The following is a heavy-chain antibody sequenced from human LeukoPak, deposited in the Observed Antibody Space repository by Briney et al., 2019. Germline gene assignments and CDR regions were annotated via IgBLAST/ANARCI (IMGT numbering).Heavy chain of an antibody. V-gene: IGHV3-7*01. CDR1: GFTFSSYW. CDR2: IKQDGSEK. CDR3: ARVGYSSGWYRGDAFDI. J-gene: IGHJ3*02. D-gene: IGHD6-19*01. Sequence: GGSLRLSCAASGFTFSSYWMSWVRQAPGKGLEWVANIKQDGSEKYYVDSVKGRFTISRDNAKNSLYLQMNSLRSEDTAVYYCARVGYSSGWYRGDAFDIWGQGTMVTVSS.